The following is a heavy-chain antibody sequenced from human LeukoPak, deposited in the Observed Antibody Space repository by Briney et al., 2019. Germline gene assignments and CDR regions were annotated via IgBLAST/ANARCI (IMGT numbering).Heavy chain of an antibody. D-gene: IGHD2-21*02. V-gene: IGHV1-8*01. Sequence: ASVKVSCKASGYTFTSYDINWVRQATGQGLEWMGWMNPNSGNTGYAQKFQGRVTMTRNTSISTAYMELSSLRSEDTAVYYCAREPRYCGGDCYSDYYYYGMDVWGQGTTVTVSS. CDR1: GYTFTSYD. CDR2: MNPNSGNT. CDR3: AREPRYCGGDCYSDYYYYGMDV. J-gene: IGHJ6*02.